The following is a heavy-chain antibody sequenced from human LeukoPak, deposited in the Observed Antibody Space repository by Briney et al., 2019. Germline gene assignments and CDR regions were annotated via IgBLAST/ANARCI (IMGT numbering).Heavy chain of an antibody. J-gene: IGHJ3*02. CDR2: ISSSSSYI. CDR1: GFTFSSYS. V-gene: IGHV3-21*01. Sequence: GGSLRLSCAASGFTFSSYSMNWVRQAPGKGLEWVSSISSSSSYIYYADSVKGRFTISRDNAKNSLYLQMNSLRAEDTAVYYCARDQPDAYYDFWSGYYGGTDDAFDIWGQGTMVTVSS. CDR3: ARDQPDAYYDFWSGYYGGTDDAFDI. D-gene: IGHD3-3*01.